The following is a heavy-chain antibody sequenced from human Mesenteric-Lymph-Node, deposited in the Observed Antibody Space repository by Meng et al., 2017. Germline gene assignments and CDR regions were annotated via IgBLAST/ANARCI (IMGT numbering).Heavy chain of an antibody. CDR2: LNPNRGDT. J-gene: IGHJ5*02. CDR3: ARGIVDDYGGDSWFDP. CDR1: GYTFTDYY. D-gene: IGHD3-16*01. V-gene: IGHV1-2*06. Sequence: QVQLVQSGAEVKKPGASVKVSCKASGYTFTDYYMQWVRQAPGQGLEWMGRLNPNRGDTNYAQKFQGRVTMTRDTSISTAYMELSRLTSDDTAVYYCARGIVDDYGGDSWFDPWGQGTLVTVSS.